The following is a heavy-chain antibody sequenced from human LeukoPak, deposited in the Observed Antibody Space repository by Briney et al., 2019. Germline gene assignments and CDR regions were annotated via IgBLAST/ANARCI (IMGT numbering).Heavy chain of an antibody. Sequence: GGSLRLSCAASGFTVSSNYMSWVRQAPGKGLEWVSVIYSGGSTYYADSVKGRFTISRDNSKNTLYLRMNSLRAEDTAVYYCARAIGFGASGIDYWGQGTLVTVSS. J-gene: IGHJ4*02. CDR1: GFTVSSNY. CDR2: IYSGGST. D-gene: IGHD3-16*01. V-gene: IGHV3-66*02. CDR3: ARAIGFGASGIDY.